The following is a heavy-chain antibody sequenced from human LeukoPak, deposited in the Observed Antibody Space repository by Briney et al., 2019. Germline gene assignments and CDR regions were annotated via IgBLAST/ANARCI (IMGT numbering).Heavy chain of an antibody. CDR1: GFTFSSYA. Sequence: GGSLRLSCAASGFTFSSYAMSWVRQAPGKGLEWVSAISGSGGSTYYADSVKGRFTISRDNSKNTLYLQMNSLRAEDTAVYYCAKDREYYYDSSGYFHFDYWGQGTLVTVSS. V-gene: IGHV3-23*01. D-gene: IGHD3-22*01. J-gene: IGHJ4*02. CDR3: AKDREYYYDSSGYFHFDY. CDR2: ISGSGGST.